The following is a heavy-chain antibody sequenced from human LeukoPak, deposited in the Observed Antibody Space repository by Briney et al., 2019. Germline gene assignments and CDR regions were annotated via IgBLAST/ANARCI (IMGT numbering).Heavy chain of an antibody. CDR1: GGTFSSYA. CDR2: IIPIFGTA. CDR3: ATLKSVYYDSSSGGY. J-gene: IGHJ4*02. V-gene: IGHV1-69*13. D-gene: IGHD3-22*01. Sequence: ASVKVSCKASGGTFSSYAISWVRQAPGQGLEWMGGIIPIFGTANYAQKFQGRVTITADESTSTAYMELSSLRSEDTAVYYCATLKSVYYDSSSGGYWGQGTLVTVSS.